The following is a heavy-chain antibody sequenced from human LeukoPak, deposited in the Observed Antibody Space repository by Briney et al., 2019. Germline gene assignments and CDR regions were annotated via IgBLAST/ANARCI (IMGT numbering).Heavy chain of an antibody. V-gene: IGHV4-34*01. CDR3: ARGERIAAAERYNWFDP. CDR2: INHSGST. J-gene: IGHJ5*02. Sequence: KPSETLSLSCAVYGGFFSGYYWSWIRQPPGKGLELIGEINHSGSTNYNPSLKSRVTISVDTSKNQFSLKLSSVTAADTAVYYCARGERIAAAERYNWFDPWGQGTLVTVSS. CDR1: GGFFSGYY. D-gene: IGHD6-13*01.